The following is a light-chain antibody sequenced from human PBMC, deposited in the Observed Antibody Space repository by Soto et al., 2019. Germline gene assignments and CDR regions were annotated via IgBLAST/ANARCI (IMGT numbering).Light chain of an antibody. Sequence: DIVMTQSPDSLAVSLGERATINCKSSQSVLYSSNNKNYLAWYQHKPGQPPKLLIYWASTRESGVPDRFSGSGSGTDFTLTISSLQAEDAAVYYCQQYFSTPLNFGQGTKLEIK. J-gene: IGKJ2*01. V-gene: IGKV4-1*01. CDR3: QQYFSTPLN. CDR1: QSVLYSSNNKNY. CDR2: WAS.